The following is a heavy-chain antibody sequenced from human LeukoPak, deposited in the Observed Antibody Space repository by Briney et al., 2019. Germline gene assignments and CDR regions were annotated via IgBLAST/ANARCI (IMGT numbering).Heavy chain of an antibody. V-gene: IGHV4-61*02. CDR1: GVSISNSRYY. J-gene: IGHJ4*02. CDR2: IDIGGYT. D-gene: IGHD1-14*01. Sequence: SETLSLTCTVSGVSISNSRYYWNWIRQPAGKGLEWIGRIDIGGYTHYNPSLKSRLTISVDTSKNQFSLKLNSVSAADTAVYYCGREENYNENWGQGTLVTASS. CDR3: GREENYNEN.